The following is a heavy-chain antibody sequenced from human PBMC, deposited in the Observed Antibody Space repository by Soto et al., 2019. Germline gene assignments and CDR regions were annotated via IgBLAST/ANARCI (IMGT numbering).Heavy chain of an antibody. CDR3: ARGGLGQYSSSWYRLDC. Sequence: QVQLVESGGGVVQPGRSLRLSCAASGFTFSSYGMHWVRQAPGKGLEWVAVIWYDGSNKNYADSVKGRFTISRANSKKPLYLQMASLRAEDKAVYYCARGGLGQYSSSWYRLDCWGQGTLVTVSS. D-gene: IGHD6-13*01. CDR2: IWYDGSNK. CDR1: GFTFSSYG. J-gene: IGHJ4*02. V-gene: IGHV3-33*01.